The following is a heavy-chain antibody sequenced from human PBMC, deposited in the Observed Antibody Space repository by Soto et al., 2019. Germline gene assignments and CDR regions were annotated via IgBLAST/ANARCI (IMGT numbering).Heavy chain of an antibody. J-gene: IGHJ4*02. D-gene: IGHD3-22*01. CDR2: ISGSGGST. Sequence: EVQLLESGGGLVQPGGSLRVPCVVSGFTFSNYGMSWVRQAPGKGLEWVSAISGSGGSTYYADSVKGRFTISRDNSKNTLYLQMNSLRAEDTASYYCASYFYDSSGYYHYFDYWGQGTLVTVSS. CDR1: GFTFSNYG. CDR3: ASYFYDSSGYYHYFDY. V-gene: IGHV3-23*01.